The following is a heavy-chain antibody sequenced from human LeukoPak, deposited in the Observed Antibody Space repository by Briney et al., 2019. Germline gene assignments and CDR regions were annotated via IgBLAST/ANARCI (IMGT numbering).Heavy chain of an antibody. CDR3: ARELHCSSTSCYPPLFDP. V-gene: IGHV1-69*13. CDR1: GCTFSSYA. CDR2: IIPIFGTA. J-gene: IGHJ6*04. D-gene: IGHD2-2*01. Sequence: GASVKVSCKASGCTFSSYAINRVRQAPGQGLEWMGGIIPIFGTANYAQKFQGRVTITADESTSTAYMELSSLRSEDTAVYYCARELHCSSTSCYPPLFDPWGKGTTVTVSS.